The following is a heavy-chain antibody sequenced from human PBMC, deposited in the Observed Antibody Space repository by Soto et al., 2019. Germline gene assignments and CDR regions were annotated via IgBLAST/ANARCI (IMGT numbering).Heavy chain of an antibody. CDR1: GFSLSTSGVG. CDR2: IYWDADK. D-gene: IGHD2-21*02. Sequence: QITLKESGPTLVRPTQTLTLTCTFSGFSLSTSGVGVGWIRQPPGKALEWLALIYWDADKRYSPSLKTRLTISNDSSNNQVVLTMSSMSPVDTAIYSCAHSRCGGDCLQSYSSHYYYGMDVWGQGTTVTV. V-gene: IGHV2-5*02. J-gene: IGHJ6*02. CDR3: AHSRCGGDCLQSYSSHYYYGMDV.